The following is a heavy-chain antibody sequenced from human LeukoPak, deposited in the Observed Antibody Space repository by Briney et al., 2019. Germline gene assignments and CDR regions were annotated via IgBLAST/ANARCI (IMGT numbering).Heavy chain of an antibody. CDR2: ARNKANSHTT. Sequence: GGSLRLSCAASGFTFSDHYMDWVRQAPGKGLEWVGRARNKANSHTTEYAASVKGRFTISRDDSKNSLYLQMNSLRTEDTAVYYCTRASSYDYLWGSSTIDYWGQGTLVTVSS. D-gene: IGHD3-16*01. CDR3: TRASSYDYLWGSSTIDY. J-gene: IGHJ4*02. CDR1: GFTFSDHY. V-gene: IGHV3-72*01.